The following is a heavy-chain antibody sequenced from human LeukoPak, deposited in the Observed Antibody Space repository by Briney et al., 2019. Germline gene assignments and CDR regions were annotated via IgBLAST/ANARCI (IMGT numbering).Heavy chain of an antibody. CDR3: AKEDYVSLDP. CDR1: GFTFSSYA. D-gene: IGHD3-10*02. CDR2: LSVGGATA. V-gene: IGHV3-23*01. Sequence: GGSLRLSCVGSGFTFSSYAISWVRQAPGKGLEWVSTLSVGGATANNADSVKGRFTISRDNSKNTVYLQMNSLRAEDTAVYYCAKEDYVSLDPWGQGTLVTVSA. J-gene: IGHJ5*02.